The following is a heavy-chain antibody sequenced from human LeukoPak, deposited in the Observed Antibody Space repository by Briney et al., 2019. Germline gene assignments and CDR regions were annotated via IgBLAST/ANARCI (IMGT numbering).Heavy chain of an antibody. CDR1: GYTFTGYY. Sequence: ASVKVSCKASGYTFTGYYMHWVRQAPGQGLEWMGWINPNSGGTNYAQKFQGRVTMTRDTSISTAYMELSRLRSDDTAVYYCAREGRYSSAASWFDPWGQGTLVTVSS. D-gene: IGHD6-25*01. CDR3: AREGRYSSAASWFDP. J-gene: IGHJ5*02. V-gene: IGHV1-2*02. CDR2: INPNSGGT.